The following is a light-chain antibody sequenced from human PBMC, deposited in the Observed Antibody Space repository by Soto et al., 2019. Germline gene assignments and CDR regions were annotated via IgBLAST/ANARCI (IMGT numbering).Light chain of an antibody. CDR1: SSNIGGNS. CDR2: DDN. CDR3: AAWDDSLSGWV. V-gene: IGLV1-51*01. J-gene: IGLJ3*02. Sequence: QSVLTQPPSVSAAPGQKVTISCSGSSSNIGGNSVSWYQQLPGTAPKLLIYDDNKRPSGIPDRFSGSKSGTSATLGITGFQTGDEADYYCAAWDDSLSGWVFGGGTKVTVL.